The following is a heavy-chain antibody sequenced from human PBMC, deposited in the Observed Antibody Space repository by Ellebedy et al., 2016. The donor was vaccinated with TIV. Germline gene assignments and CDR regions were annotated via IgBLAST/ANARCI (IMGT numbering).Heavy chain of an antibody. CDR2: ISGSSDSI. CDR1: GFSFSFYG. D-gene: IGHD1-26*01. V-gene: IGHV3-48*01. CDR3: VRFYGTYCDY. J-gene: IGHJ4*02. Sequence: GESLKISCTASGFSFSFYGMNSVRQTPEKGLEWVSYISGSSDSIAYADFVKGRFTISRDNAKNSLYLQMNTLRAEDTAVYYCVRFYGTYCDYWGQGTLVTVSS.